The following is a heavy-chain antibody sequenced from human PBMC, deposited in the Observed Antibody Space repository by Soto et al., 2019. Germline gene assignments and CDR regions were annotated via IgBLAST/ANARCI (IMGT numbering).Heavy chain of an antibody. CDR1: GFTFSSHA. D-gene: IGHD5-12*01. CDR3: AKYPEYSVYDGTYFEY. CDR2: IRGTGGTT. J-gene: IGHJ4*02. V-gene: IGHV3-23*01. Sequence: GGSLRLSCAASGFTFSSHAMSWVRQAPGKGLEWVSGIRGTGGTTYYADSVKGRFTISRDNSKNTLYLQMNNLRAEDTALYYCAKYPEYSVYDGTYFEYWGQETLVTVSS.